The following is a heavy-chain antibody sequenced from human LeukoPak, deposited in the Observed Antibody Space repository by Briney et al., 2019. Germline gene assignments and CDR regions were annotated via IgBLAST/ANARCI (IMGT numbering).Heavy chain of an antibody. Sequence: PEGSLRLSCAASGFTFDDYAMHWVRQAPGKGLEWVSGISWNSGSIGYADSVKGRFTISRDNAKNSLYLQMNSLRAEDTALYYCAKAPIAVAAPTYFDYWGQGTLVTVSS. V-gene: IGHV3-9*01. CDR3: AKAPIAVAAPTYFDY. J-gene: IGHJ4*02. CDR1: GFTFDDYA. D-gene: IGHD6-19*01. CDR2: ISWNSGSI.